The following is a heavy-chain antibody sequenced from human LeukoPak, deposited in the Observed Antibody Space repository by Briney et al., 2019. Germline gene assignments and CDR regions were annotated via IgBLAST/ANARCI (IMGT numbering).Heavy chain of an antibody. Sequence: GGSLRPSCAASGFTFSSYSMNWVRQAPGRGLEWVSYISSSSGTIYYADSVKGRFTISRDNAKNSLYLEMNSLRAEDTAVYYCARVSGYSYGRNWFDPWGQGTLVTVSS. J-gene: IGHJ5*02. CDR2: ISSSSGTI. CDR1: GFTFSSYS. V-gene: IGHV3-48*01. D-gene: IGHD5-18*01. CDR3: ARVSGYSYGRNWFDP.